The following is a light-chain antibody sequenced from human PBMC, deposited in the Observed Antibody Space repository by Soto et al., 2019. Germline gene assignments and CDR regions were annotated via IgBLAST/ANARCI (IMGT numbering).Light chain of an antibody. CDR2: EVT. J-gene: IGLJ1*01. CDR1: SGDIGSYNR. CDR3: PFV. Sequence: QSALTQPPSVSGSPGQSVTISCTGTSGDIGSYNRVSWFQQPPGTAPQLMIYEVTNRPSGVPDRFSGSKSGNTASLTISGLQTEDETSNSTPFVFGTRTKVTVL. V-gene: IGLV2-18*01.